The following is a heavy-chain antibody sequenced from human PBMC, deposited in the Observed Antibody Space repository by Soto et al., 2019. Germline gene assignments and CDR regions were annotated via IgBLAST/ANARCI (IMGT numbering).Heavy chain of an antibody. CDR3: ARVRYSDNWHGLIDF. CDR1: GGSISSGAFS. CDR2: IYHSGST. J-gene: IGHJ4*02. D-gene: IGHD4-4*01. V-gene: IGHV4-30-2*01. Sequence: SETLSLTCTVSGGSISSGAFSWSWILQPPGRGLEWIGYIYHSGSTYYIPSLRSRVAISMDRAKNQFSLHLSSVTAEDTAVYFCARVRYSDNWHGLIDFWGLGTLVTSP.